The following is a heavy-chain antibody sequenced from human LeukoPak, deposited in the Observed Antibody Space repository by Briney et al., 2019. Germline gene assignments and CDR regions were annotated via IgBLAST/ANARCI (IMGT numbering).Heavy chain of an antibody. CDR2: IRSKANSYAT. CDR1: GFTFSGSA. D-gene: IGHD5-18*01. J-gene: IGHJ4*02. CDR3: TRSRIDSYGGGGYGY. V-gene: IGHV3-73*01. Sequence: GGSLKLSCAAPGFTFSGSAMHWVRQASGKGLEWVGRIRSKANSYATAYAAWVKGRFTISRDDSKNTAYLQMNSLKTEDTAVYYCTRSRIDSYGGGGYGYWGQGTLVTVSS.